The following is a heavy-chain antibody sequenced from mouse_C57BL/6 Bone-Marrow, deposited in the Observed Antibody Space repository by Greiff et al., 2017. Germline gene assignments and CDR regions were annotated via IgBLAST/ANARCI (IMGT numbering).Heavy chain of an antibody. CDR3: ARYDYYGSSLAWFAY. V-gene: IGHV7-3*01. Sequence: EVKLMESGGGLVQPGGSLSLSCAASGFTFTDYYMSWVRQPPGKALEWLGFIRNKANGYTTEYSASVKGRFTISRDNSHSILYLQMNALRAEDSATYYCARYDYYGSSLAWFAYWGQGTLVTVSA. D-gene: IGHD1-1*01. CDR2: IRNKANGYTT. CDR1: GFTFTDYY. J-gene: IGHJ3*01.